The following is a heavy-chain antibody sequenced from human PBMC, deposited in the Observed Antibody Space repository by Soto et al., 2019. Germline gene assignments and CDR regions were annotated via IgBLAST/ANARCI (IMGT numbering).Heavy chain of an antibody. V-gene: IGHV5-10-1*01. J-gene: IGHJ6*02. CDR1: VEHCPLYL. D-gene: IGHD4-17*01. CDR2: IDPSDSYT. CDR3: ARVDYGDYYYYHGMDV. Sequence: ESLNVSLPCSVEHCPLYLIILALHSPGHGLEWMGRIDPSDSYTNYSPSFQCHVTISADKSISTAYPQWSSLKASDTAMYYCARVDYGDYYYYHGMDVWGQGTTVTVSS.